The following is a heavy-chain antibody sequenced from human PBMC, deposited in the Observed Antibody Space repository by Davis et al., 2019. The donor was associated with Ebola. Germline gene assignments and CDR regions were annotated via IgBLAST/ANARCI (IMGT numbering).Heavy chain of an antibody. J-gene: IGHJ4*02. D-gene: IGHD6-13*01. CDR2: ISSSSSYI. CDR3: SIAAAGTADY. CDR1: GFTFSSYS. V-gene: IGHV3-21*04. Sequence: GESLKISCAASGFTFSSYSMNWVRQAPGKGLEWVSSISSSSSYIYYADSVKGRFTISRDNSKNTLYLQMNSLKTEDTAVYYCSIAAAGTADYWGQGTLVTVSS.